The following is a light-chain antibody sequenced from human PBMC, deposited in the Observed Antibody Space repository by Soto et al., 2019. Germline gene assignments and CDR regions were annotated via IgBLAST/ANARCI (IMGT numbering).Light chain of an antibody. CDR2: GSS. J-gene: IGKJ3*01. Sequence: EIVMTQSPVILSVSPGESATLSCRASQSVSTNLAWYQQKPGQAPRLLIYGSSIRATGIPARFSGSASGTEFTLTISSLQSEDFEVYYCQQNKNWPFTFGQGTKVDIX. CDR3: QQNKNWPFT. V-gene: IGKV3-15*01. CDR1: QSVSTN.